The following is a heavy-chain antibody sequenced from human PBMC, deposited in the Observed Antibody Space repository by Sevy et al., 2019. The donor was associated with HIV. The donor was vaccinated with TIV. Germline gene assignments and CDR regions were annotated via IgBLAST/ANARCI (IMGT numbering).Heavy chain of an antibody. V-gene: IGHV1-24*01. D-gene: IGHD3-22*01. CDR1: GYTLTKFS. J-gene: IGHJ4*02. CDR2: FDPEDGET. CDR3: ATTKDYYENSGDPFDY. Sequence: ASVKVSCKVSGYTLTKFSMHWVRQAPGKGLEWMGTFDPEDGETIYAQKFQGRVTMTEDTSTDTAYMELSSLRSEDTAVYYCATTKDYYENSGDPFDYWGQGTLVTVSS.